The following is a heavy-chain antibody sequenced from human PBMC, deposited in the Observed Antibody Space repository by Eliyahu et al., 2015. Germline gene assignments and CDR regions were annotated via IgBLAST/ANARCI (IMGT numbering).Heavy chain of an antibody. CDR3: AREHGEYYGSGSEYYYYYYGMDV. J-gene: IGHJ6*02. D-gene: IGHD3-10*01. CDR2: IDWDDDK. Sequence: QVTLRESGPALVKPTQTLTLTCTFSGFSLSXSGMCVSWIRQPPGKALEWLARIDWDDDKYYSTSLKTRLTISKDTSKNQVVLTMTNMDPVDTATYYCAREHGEYYGSGSEYYYYYYGMDVWGQGTTVTVSS. V-gene: IGHV2-70*15. CDR1: GFSLSXSGMC.